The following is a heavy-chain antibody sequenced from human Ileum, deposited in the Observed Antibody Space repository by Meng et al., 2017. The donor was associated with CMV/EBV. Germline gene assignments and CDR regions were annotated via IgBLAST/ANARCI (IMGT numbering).Heavy chain of an antibody. CDR1: GFTFSSYS. Sequence: GESLKISCAASGFTFSSYSLNWVRQAPGKGLEWISYISSSSTTIYYADSVKGRFTISRDNAKNTLYLQMNSLRAEDTAVYYCASYDILNSFDYWGQGTLVTVSS. CDR3: ASYDILNSFDY. V-gene: IGHV3-48*04. D-gene: IGHD3-9*01. J-gene: IGHJ4*02. CDR2: ISSSSTTI.